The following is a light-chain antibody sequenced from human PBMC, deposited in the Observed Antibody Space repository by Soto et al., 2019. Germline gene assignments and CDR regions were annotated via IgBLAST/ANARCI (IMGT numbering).Light chain of an antibody. CDR2: EVT. J-gene: IGLJ1*01. V-gene: IGLV2-8*01. CDR3: SSYAGSDNPYA. CDR1: SGDVGGYDY. Sequence: QSVLTQPPSASGSPGQSVTISCTGTSGDVGGYDYVSWYQQHPGNAPKLMIYEVTKRPLGVPDRFSGSKSGNTASLTVSGLQAEDEADYYCSSYAGSDNPYAFGTGTKVTVL.